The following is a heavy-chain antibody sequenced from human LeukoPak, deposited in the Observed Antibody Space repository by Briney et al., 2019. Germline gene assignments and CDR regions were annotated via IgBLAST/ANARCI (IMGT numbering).Heavy chain of an antibody. CDR3: AREHCSSTSCSYFDY. J-gene: IGHJ4*02. D-gene: IGHD2-2*01. V-gene: IGHV3-48*04. CDR2: SSSSGSTI. CDR1: GFTFSSYS. Sequence: GGSLRLSCAASGFTFSSYSMNWVRQAPGKGLEWVSYSSSSGSTIYYADSVKGRFTISRDNAKNSLYLQMNSLRAEGTAVYYCAREHCSSTSCSYFDYWGQGTLVTVSS.